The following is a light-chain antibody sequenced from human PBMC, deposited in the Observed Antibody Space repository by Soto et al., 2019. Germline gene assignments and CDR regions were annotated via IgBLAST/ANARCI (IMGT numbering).Light chain of an antibody. Sequence: DIQMTQSPSSLSASVGDRVTITCRASQGIRHYLAWYQQKPGKVPKLLIYEASNLQSGVPSRFRGGGSGTDFTLTISTLQPEDVANSYYRNCDSAPQTFGQGTKVEIK. CDR3: RNCDSAPQT. CDR1: QGIRHY. CDR2: EAS. J-gene: IGKJ1*01. V-gene: IGKV1-27*01.